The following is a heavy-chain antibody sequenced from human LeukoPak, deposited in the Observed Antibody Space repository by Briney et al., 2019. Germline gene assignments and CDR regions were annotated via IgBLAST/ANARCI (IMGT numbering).Heavy chain of an antibody. Sequence: PGGSLRLSCAASGFTFSSYAMSWVRQAPGKGLEWVSAISGSGGSTYYADSVKGRFTISRDNSKNMLYLQMNSLRAEDTAVYYCAKDQPYYYDSSGIYYFDYWGQGTLVTVSS. CDR2: ISGSGGST. D-gene: IGHD3-22*01. J-gene: IGHJ4*02. CDR1: GFTFSSYA. CDR3: AKDQPYYYDSSGIYYFDY. V-gene: IGHV3-23*01.